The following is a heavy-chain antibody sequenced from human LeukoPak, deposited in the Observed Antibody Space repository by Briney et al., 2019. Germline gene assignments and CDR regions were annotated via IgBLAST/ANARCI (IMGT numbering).Heavy chain of an antibody. J-gene: IGHJ4*02. CDR3: ARSGYSSSWYLPYYFDY. Sequence: SETLSLTCTVSGGSISSSSYYWGWIRQPPGKGLEWIGSIYYSGSTYYNPSLKSRVTISVDTSKNQFSLKLSSVTAADTAVYYCARSGYSSSWYLPYYFDYWGQGTLVTVSS. CDR1: GGSISSSSYY. CDR2: IYYSGST. D-gene: IGHD6-13*01. V-gene: IGHV4-39*01.